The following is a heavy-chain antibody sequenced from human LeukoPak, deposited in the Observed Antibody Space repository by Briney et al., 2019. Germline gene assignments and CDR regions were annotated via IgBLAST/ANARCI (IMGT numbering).Heavy chain of an antibody. CDR1: GGSISSSSYY. D-gene: IGHD6-19*01. CDR3: ARPTSTGYSSGWHESGAFDI. J-gene: IGHJ3*02. V-gene: IGHV4-39*01. CDR2: IYYSGST. Sequence: PSETLSLACTVSGGSISSSSYYWGWIRQPPGKGLEWIGSIYYSGSTYYNPSLKSRVTISVDTSKNQFSLKLSSVTAADTAVYYCARPTSTGYSSGWHESGAFDIWGQGTMVTVSS.